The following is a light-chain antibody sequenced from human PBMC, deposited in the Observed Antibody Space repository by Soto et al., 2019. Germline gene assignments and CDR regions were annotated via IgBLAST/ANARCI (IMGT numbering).Light chain of an antibody. CDR3: GTWDSSLSARV. CDR2: ENN. J-gene: IGLJ1*01. Sequence: QSVLTQPPSVSAAPGQKVTISCSGSSSNIGNNYVTWYQQLPGTAPKLRIYENNKRPSGIPDRFSGSKSGTSATLGITGLQTGDEADYYCGTWDSSLSARVFGTGTKVTVL. CDR1: SSNIGNNY. V-gene: IGLV1-51*02.